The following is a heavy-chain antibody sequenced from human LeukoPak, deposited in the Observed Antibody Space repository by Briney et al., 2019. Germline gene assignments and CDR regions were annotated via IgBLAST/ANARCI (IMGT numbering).Heavy chain of an antibody. V-gene: IGHV1-69*13. J-gene: IGHJ1*01. Sequence: GASVKVSCKASGGTFSSYAISWVRQAPGQGLEWMGGIIPIFGTANYAQKFQGRVTITADESTSTAYMELSSLRSEDTAVYYCARDRQGYYDSSGYRDWGQGTLVTVSS. CDR2: IIPIFGTA. CDR3: ARDRQGYYDSSGYRD. D-gene: IGHD3-22*01. CDR1: GGTFSSYA.